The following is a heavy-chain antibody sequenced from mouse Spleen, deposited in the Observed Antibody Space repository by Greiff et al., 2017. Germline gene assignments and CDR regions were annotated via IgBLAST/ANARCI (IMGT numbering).Heavy chain of an antibody. CDR3: ARGYRYDAMDY. V-gene: IGHV3-1*01. D-gene: IGHD2-14*01. J-gene: IGHJ4*01. CDR2: ISYSGST. Sequence: DVHLVESGPGMVKPSQSLSLTCTVTGYSITSGYDWHWIRHFPGNKLEWMSYISYSGSTNYNPSLKSRISITHDTSKNHFFLKLNSVTTEDTATYYCARGYRYDAMDYWGQGTSVTVSS. CDR1: GYSITSGYD.